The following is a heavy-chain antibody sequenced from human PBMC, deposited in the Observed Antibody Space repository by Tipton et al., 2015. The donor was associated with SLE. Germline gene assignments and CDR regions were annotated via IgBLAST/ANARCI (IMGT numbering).Heavy chain of an antibody. Sequence: SGFTFSSHEMNWVRQAPGKGLEWVSYISSSGSTIYYADSVKGRFTISRDNAKNSLYLQMNSLRAEDTAVYYCARDGIKTGYYYYMDVWGKGTTVTVSS. CDR2: ISSSGSTI. V-gene: IGHV3-48*03. D-gene: IGHD1-1*01. CDR1: GFTFSSHE. CDR3: ARDGIKTGYYYYMDV. J-gene: IGHJ6*03.